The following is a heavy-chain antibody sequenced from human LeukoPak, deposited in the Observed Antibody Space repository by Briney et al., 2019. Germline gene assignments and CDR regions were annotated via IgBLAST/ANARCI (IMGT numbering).Heavy chain of an antibody. J-gene: IGHJ4*02. CDR1: GDSIISYH. Sequence: PSETVSLTCAVPGDSIISYHWSWVRQPPGKGLEWIGFVHYSGSTNYNPSLKSRVTISADTSKNQFSLSLTSVTAAGTALYYCARSPLESRRDAYNFYFDYWGQGALVTVSS. V-gene: IGHV4-59*08. D-gene: IGHD5-24*01. CDR2: VHYSGST. CDR3: ARSPLESRRDAYNFYFDY.